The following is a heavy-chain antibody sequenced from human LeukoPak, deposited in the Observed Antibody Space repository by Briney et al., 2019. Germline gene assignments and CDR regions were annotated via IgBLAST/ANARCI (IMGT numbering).Heavy chain of an antibody. CDR3: TKDLQAAAAPSGY. Sequence: PGKSLRLSCAASGFTFSTSGMHWVRQAPGKGLEWVAVISYDGSTKYYADSVKGRFIISRDNSKNTLYLQMNSLRAEDTAVYYCTKDLQAAAAPSGYWGQGTLVTVSS. J-gene: IGHJ4*02. V-gene: IGHV3-30*18. CDR2: ISYDGSTK. D-gene: IGHD6-13*01. CDR1: GFTFSTSG.